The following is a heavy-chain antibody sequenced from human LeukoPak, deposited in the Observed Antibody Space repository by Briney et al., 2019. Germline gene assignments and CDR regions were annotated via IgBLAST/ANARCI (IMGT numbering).Heavy chain of an antibody. J-gene: IGHJ4*02. CDR3: ATVRGGNTRDVDC. V-gene: IGHV3-21*01. CDR1: GFPFSTYD. CDR2: IGRSSGYI. D-gene: IGHD3-10*01. Sequence: GGSLRLSCAASGFPFSTYDMHWVRQAPGKGLEWVSSIGRSSGYIYYADSVKGRFTISRDNTKNSLYLQMNSLRAEDTAVYHCATVRGGNTRDVDCWGQGTLVTVSS.